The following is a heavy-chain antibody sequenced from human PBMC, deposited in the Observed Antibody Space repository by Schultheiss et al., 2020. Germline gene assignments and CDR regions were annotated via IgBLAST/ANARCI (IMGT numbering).Heavy chain of an antibody. V-gene: IGHV4-4*02. CDR1: GGSISSSNY. Sequence: SQTLSLTCTVSGGSISSSNYWRWIRQPRGKGLKWIGEMNHSGSTNYNPSLKSRVTISVDTSKNQFSLKLSSVTAADTAVYYCARTYSSSSIYGYWGQGTLVTVSS. J-gene: IGHJ4*02. CDR2: MNHSGST. D-gene: IGHD6-13*01. CDR3: ARTYSSSSIYGY.